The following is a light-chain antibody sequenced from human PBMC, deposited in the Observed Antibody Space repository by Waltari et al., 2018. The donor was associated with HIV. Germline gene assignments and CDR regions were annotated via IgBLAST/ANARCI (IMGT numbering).Light chain of an antibody. CDR2: EVS. Sequence: QSALTQPAPASGSPGQSMTIPCTGTSSDFGHYNPVPWYQQHPGKAPKPMIYEVSKRPSGVSNRFSGSKSGNTASLTISGLQAEDEADYYCCSYAGTSTVVFGGGTKLTVL. CDR1: SSDFGHYNP. J-gene: IGLJ2*01. V-gene: IGLV2-23*02. CDR3: CSYAGTSTVV.